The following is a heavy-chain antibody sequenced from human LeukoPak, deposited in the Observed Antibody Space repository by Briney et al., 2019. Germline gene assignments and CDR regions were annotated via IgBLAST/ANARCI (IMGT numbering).Heavy chain of an antibody. J-gene: IGHJ4*02. CDR2: IHKSGRN. CDR3: ARLLLPKYSGSYLGY. D-gene: IGHD1-26*01. V-gene: IGHV4-61*07. Sequence: XIRXXXXXGXXGXXXIHKSGRNNYHPSLKRRVTISVETSKKQYSLKKSSVTAADTAMYYCARLLLPKYSGSYLGYWGQGILVTVSP.